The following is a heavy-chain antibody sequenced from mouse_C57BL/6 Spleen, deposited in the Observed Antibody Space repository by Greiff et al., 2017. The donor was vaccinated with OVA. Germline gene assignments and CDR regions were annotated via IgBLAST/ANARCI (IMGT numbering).Heavy chain of an antibody. V-gene: IGHV1-55*01. J-gene: IGHJ2*01. D-gene: IGHD1-1*01. CDR3: AREEAGSGDY. CDR2: IYPGSGST. Sequence: QVQLKESGAELVKPGASVKMSCKASGYTFTSYWITWVKQRPGQGLEWIGDIYPGSGSTNYNEKFKSKATLTVDTSSSTAYMQLSSLTSEDSAVYYCAREEAGSGDYWGQGTTLTVSS. CDR1: GYTFTSYW.